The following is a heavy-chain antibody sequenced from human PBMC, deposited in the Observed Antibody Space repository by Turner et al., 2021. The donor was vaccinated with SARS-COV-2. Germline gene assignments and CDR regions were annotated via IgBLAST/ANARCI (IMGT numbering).Heavy chain of an antibody. V-gene: IGHV1-8*01. CDR3: ARGRVVVTAIHNWFDP. J-gene: IGHJ5*02. CDR1: GYTFTSYD. CDR2: MNTNSGNT. Sequence: QVQLVQSGAEVKKPGASVKVSSKASGYTFTSYDINWVRQATGQGLEWMGWMNTNSGNTGYAQKFQGRVNMTRNTSISTAYMELSSLRSEDKAVYYSARGRVVVTAIHNWFDPWGQGTLVTVSS. D-gene: IGHD2-21*02.